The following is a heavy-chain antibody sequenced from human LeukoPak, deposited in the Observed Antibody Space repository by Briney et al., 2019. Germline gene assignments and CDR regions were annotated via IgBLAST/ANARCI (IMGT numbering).Heavy chain of an antibody. J-gene: IGHJ6*02. CDR1: GFTFNSYG. V-gene: IGHV3-30*03. Sequence: GGSLRLSCVASGFTFNSYGMHWVRQAPGKGLEWVAVISHDGSNKYYADSVKGRFTISRDNSKDTLYLQMNSLRAEDTAVYYCAREPANREDYYYYGMDVWGQGTTVTVSS. CDR3: AREPANREDYYYYGMDV. CDR2: ISHDGSNK.